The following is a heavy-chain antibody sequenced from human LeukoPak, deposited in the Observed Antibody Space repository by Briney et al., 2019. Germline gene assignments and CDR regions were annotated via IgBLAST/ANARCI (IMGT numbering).Heavy chain of an antibody. D-gene: IGHD3-3*01. CDR1: GFTFSSYW. CDR2: IKQDGSEK. CDR3: ARIYDFWSGSGPTLTQAFDY. V-gene: IGHV3-7*01. J-gene: IGHJ4*02. Sequence: GGSLRLSCAASGFTFSSYWMSWVRQAPGKGLEWVANIKQDGSEKYYVDSVKGRFTISRDNAKNSLYLLMNSLRAEDTAVYYCARIYDFWSGSGPTLTQAFDYWGQGTLVTVSS.